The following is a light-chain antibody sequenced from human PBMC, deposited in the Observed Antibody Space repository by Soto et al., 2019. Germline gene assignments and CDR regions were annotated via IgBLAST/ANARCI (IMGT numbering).Light chain of an antibody. CDR2: WAS. J-gene: IGKJ2*01. CDR1: QSVLYSSNNKNY. Sequence: DIVMTQSPDSLAVSLGERATINCKSSQSVLYSSNNKNYLAWYQQKPGQPPKLLIYWASTREFGVPDRFSGSGSGTEFTLTISSLQAEDVAVYYCQQYYITPYTFGQGTKLEIK. V-gene: IGKV4-1*01. CDR3: QQYYITPYT.